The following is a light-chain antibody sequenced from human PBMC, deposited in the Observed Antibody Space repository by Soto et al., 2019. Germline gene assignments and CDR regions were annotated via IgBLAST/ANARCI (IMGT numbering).Light chain of an antibody. V-gene: IGLV2-8*01. J-gene: IGLJ1*01. CDR1: SSDVGGYNY. Sequence: QSALTQPPSASGSPGQSVTISCTGTSSDVGGYNYVSWYQQHPGKAPKLIIYEVSKRPSGVPDRFSGSKSGNTAFLTVSGLQAEDEADYYCSSCAFSNNFVYVFGTGTKLTVL. CDR2: EVS. CDR3: SSCAFSNNFVYV.